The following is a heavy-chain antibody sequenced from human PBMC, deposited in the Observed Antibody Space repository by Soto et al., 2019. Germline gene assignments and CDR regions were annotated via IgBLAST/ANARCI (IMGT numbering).Heavy chain of an antibody. D-gene: IGHD5-12*01. CDR1: GFTFSSYA. CDR2: ISGSGGST. J-gene: IGHJ6*02. Sequence: GGSLRLSCAASGFTFSSYAMSWVRQAPGKGLEWVSAISGSGGSTYYADSVKGRFTISRGNSKNTLYLQMNSLRAEDTAVYYCGKDSYIGATPYRDVWGQGTTVTVSS. V-gene: IGHV3-23*01. CDR3: GKDSYIGATPYRDV.